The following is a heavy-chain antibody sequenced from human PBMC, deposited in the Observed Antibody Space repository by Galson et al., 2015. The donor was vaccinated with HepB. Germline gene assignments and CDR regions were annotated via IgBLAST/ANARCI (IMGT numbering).Heavy chain of an antibody. D-gene: IGHD3-10*01. CDR2: ISGSGGST. CDR1: GFTFSSYA. V-gene: IGHV3-23*01. Sequence: SLRLSCAASGFTFSSYAMSWVRQAPGKGLEWVSAISGSGGSTYYADSVKGRFTISRDNSKNTLYLQMNSLRAEDTAVYYCAKAGVLWFGELSHFDYWGQGTLVTVSS. CDR3: AKAGVLWFGELSHFDY. J-gene: IGHJ4*02.